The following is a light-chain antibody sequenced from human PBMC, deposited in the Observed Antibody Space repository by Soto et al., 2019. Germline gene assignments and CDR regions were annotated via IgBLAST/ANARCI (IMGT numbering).Light chain of an antibody. CDR1: SSDVGGYNY. Sequence: QSVLTQPPSASGSPGQSVAISCTGTSSDVGGYNYVSWYQQYPGKAPKLIIYEVSNRPSGVPDRFSGSKSGNTASLTVSGLQAEDEADYYCGSYGGSANLIFGGGTKVTVL. CDR3: GSYGGSANLI. V-gene: IGLV2-8*01. CDR2: EVS. J-gene: IGLJ2*01.